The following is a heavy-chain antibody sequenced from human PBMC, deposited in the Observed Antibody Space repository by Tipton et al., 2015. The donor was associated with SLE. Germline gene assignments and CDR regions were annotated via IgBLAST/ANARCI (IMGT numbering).Heavy chain of an antibody. CDR1: GFTFSTFA. Sequence: SLRLSCAASGFTFSTFAMSWVRQAPGKGLEWVSAISGSGGSTYYADSVKGRFTVSRDNSKNTLYLQMNSLRLGDTAVYYCAKVRSWGAAVAGVFDYWGQGTLVTVSS. CDR2: ISGSGGST. CDR3: AKVRSWGAAVAGVFDY. V-gene: IGHV3-23*01. D-gene: IGHD6-13*01. J-gene: IGHJ4*02.